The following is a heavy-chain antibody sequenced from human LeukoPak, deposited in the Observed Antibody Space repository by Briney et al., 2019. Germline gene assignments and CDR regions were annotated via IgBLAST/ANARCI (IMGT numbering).Heavy chain of an antibody. D-gene: IGHD3-10*01. J-gene: IGHJ4*02. Sequence: GGSLRLSCTASGFTFSGAWMTWVRQAPGKGLEWVAFVRYDGSNKYYADSVKGRFTISRDNSKNTLYLQMNSLRAEDTAVYYCAKDRNYGLEKGHFDYWGQGALVTVSS. CDR2: VRYDGSNK. CDR3: AKDRNYGLEKGHFDY. V-gene: IGHV3-30*02. CDR1: GFTFSGAW.